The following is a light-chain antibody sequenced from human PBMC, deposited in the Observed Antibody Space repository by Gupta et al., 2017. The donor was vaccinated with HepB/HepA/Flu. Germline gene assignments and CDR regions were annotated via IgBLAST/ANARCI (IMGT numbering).Light chain of an antibody. CDR1: QRISSN. CDR3: QQYNDWPRT. Sequence: EIVMTQSPATLSVSPGERAVLSCRASQRISSNLVWYQQKPGQAPRLLIYDASSRASGIPARFSASGSGTEFTLTISSLQSEDFAVFYCQQYNDWPRTFGQGTKVEVK. V-gene: IGKV3-15*01. J-gene: IGKJ1*01. CDR2: DAS.